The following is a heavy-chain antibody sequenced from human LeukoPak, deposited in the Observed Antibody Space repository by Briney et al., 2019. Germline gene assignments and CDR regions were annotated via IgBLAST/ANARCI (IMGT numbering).Heavy chain of an antibody. J-gene: IGHJ4*02. CDR1: GGTFSSYA. V-gene: IGHV1-69*13. CDR3: ASVDSSGWYFDY. D-gene: IGHD6-19*01. Sequence: ASVKVSCKASGGTFSSYAISWVRQAPGQGLEWMGGIIPIFGTANYAQKFQGRVTITADESTSTAYMELSSLRSEDTAVYYCASVDSSGWYFDYWGQGTLVTVSS. CDR2: IIPIFGTA.